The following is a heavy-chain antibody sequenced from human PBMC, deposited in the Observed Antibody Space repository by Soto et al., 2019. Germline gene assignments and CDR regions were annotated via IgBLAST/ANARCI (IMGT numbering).Heavy chain of an antibody. CDR1: GVSISSYY. CDR3: VREAYIGYGHGIDH. Sequence: EILSLTCADSGVSISSYYWSWSRQPPGKGLELIGYNYYSWTNNYKPSLKSRVTISVDTSKNQFLLSLNSVTAADTAVYYCVREAYIGYGHGIDHWGPGTLVTGSS. CDR2: NYYSWTN. D-gene: IGHD5-12*01. J-gene: IGHJ4*02. V-gene: IGHV4-59*01.